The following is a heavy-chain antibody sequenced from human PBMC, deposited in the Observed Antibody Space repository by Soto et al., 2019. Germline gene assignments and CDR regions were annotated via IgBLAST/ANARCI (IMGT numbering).Heavy chain of an antibody. CDR2: MNPNSGNT. CDR1: GYTFTSYD. D-gene: IGHD2-15*01. V-gene: IGHV1-8*01. J-gene: IGHJ6*02. CDR3: ASYCRPGFCYYYGRDV. Sequence: QVQLVQSGAEVKKPGASVKVSCKASGYTFTSYDINWVRQATGQGLEWMGWMNPNSGNTGYAQKFQGRVTMTRNTAISTAYMELSSLRSEDTAVYYCASYCRPGFCYYYGRDVWGQGTTVTVSS.